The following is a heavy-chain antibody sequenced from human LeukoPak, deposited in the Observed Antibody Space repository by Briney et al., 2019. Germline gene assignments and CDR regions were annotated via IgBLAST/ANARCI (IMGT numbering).Heavy chain of an antibody. CDR2: INPSGGST. CDR1: GYTFTSYY. V-gene: IGHV1-46*01. Sequence: ASVKVSCKASGYTFTSYYMHWVRQAPGQGLEWMGIINPSGGSTSYAQKFQGRVTMTTDTSTSTAYMELRSLRSDDTAVYYCARDMGMVTARNWFDPWGQGTLVTVSS. D-gene: IGHD2-21*02. J-gene: IGHJ5*02. CDR3: ARDMGMVTARNWFDP.